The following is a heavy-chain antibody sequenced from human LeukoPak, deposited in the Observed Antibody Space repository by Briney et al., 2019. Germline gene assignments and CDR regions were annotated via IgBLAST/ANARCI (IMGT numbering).Heavy chain of an antibody. J-gene: IGHJ3*02. Sequence: SSETLSLTCTVSGVAMTNYYWSRIRQPPGKGLEWIAYSHNSGENKYNPSLKSRITISVDTSKNEFSLKLSSVTAADTAVYYCARQPGGTAAFDIWGQGTTVTVSA. V-gene: IGHV4-59*08. D-gene: IGHD1-14*01. CDR1: GVAMTNYY. CDR2: SHNSGEN. CDR3: ARQPGGTAAFDI.